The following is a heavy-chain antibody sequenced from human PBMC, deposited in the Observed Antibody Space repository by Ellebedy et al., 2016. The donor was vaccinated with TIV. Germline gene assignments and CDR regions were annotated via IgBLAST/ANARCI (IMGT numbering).Heavy chain of an antibody. CDR2: IRQEGDEQ. D-gene: IGHD4-17*01. J-gene: IGHJ5*02. V-gene: IGHV3-7*01. Sequence: GESLKISCIASGFNFRSYWMTWVRQAPGKGLEWVANIRQEGDEQYYVDSVKGRFTVSRDNAQNSLYLQMNSLRVEDTAVYYCARRASYGDYAVQVNSWFDPWGQGTLVTVSS. CDR1: GFNFRSYW. CDR3: ARRASYGDYAVQVNSWFDP.